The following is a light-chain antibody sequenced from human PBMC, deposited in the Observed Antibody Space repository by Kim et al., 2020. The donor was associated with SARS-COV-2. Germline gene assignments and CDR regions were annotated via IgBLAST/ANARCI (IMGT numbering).Light chain of an antibody. V-gene: IGLV3-19*01. CDR2: GKD. J-gene: IGLJ3*02. Sequence: ALGQTVRITCHGDSLRSYYSSWYQQKPGQAPVLLIYGKDNRPSGLPDRFSGSSSGNTASLTITGAQAEDEADYYCNSRDRSGNHMVFGGGTQLTVL. CDR3: NSRDRSGNHMV. CDR1: SLRSYY.